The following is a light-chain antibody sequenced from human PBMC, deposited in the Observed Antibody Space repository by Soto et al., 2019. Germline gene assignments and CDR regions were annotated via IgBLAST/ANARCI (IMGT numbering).Light chain of an antibody. J-gene: IGKJ5*01. Sequence: EIVLTQSPATLSLSPGERATLSCRASQSVSSYLAWYQQKPGQAPRLLIYDASSRATGIPVRFSGSRSVTDFTLTISSLEPEDFAVYYCQQRSNWPITFGQGTRLEIK. CDR2: DAS. CDR3: QQRSNWPIT. CDR1: QSVSSY. V-gene: IGKV3-11*01.